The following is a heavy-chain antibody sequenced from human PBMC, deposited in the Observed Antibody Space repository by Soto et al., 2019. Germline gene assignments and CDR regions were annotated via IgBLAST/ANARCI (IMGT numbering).Heavy chain of an antibody. CDR1: GGSISSYY. D-gene: IGHD6-13*01. CDR3: ARVVYSTNSTARIFDP. J-gene: IGHJ5*02. CDR2: IYYSGST. Sequence: SETLSLTCTISGGSISSYYWSWIRQTPGKGLEWIGYIYYSGSTSYNPSLKSRVTILLDRSKNQFSLKLSSVTAADTAVYYCARVVYSTNSTARIFDPCGPATLVTLS. V-gene: IGHV4-59*01.